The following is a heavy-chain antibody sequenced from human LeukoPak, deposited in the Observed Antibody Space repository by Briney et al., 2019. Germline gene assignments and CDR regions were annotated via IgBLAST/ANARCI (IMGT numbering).Heavy chain of an antibody. CDR1: GGSISSYY. Sequence: SETLSLTCTVSGGSISSYYWSWIRQPAGKGLEWIGRIYTSGSTNYNPSLKSRVTMSVDTSKNQFSLKLSSVTAADTAVYYCARESSAGVDYYYYYYMDVWGKGTTVTISS. J-gene: IGHJ6*03. V-gene: IGHV4-4*07. CDR2: IYTSGST. CDR3: ARESSAGVDYYYYYYMDV. D-gene: IGHD2-15*01.